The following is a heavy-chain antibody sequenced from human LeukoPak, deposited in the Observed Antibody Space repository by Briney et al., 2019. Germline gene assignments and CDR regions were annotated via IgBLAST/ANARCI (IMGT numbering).Heavy chain of an antibody. J-gene: IGHJ4*02. Sequence: PGGSLRLSCAVSGFTFTTYWMHWVRQVPGEGPMWVSRINGDGTTTTYADSVKGRFTISRDNAKNTLYLQMNSLRAEDTAVYYCARDERVVTHRGYYFDYWGQGTLVTVSS. V-gene: IGHV3-74*01. D-gene: IGHD4-23*01. CDR3: ARDERVVTHRGYYFDY. CDR2: INGDGTTT. CDR1: GFTFTTYW.